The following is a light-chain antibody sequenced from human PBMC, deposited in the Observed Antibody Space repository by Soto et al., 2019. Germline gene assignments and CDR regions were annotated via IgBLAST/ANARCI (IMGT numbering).Light chain of an antibody. J-gene: IGKJ4*01. Sequence: DIQMPQSPSSVSASIGDIVTITSRASYDISTLFGWYQQKPGKAPKLLIYGASTLESGVPSRFSGRGSGTDFTLTISSLQPDDFATYFCQQADSFPLTFGGGTKVEIK. CDR2: GAS. V-gene: IGKV1D-12*01. CDR3: QQADSFPLT. CDR1: YDISTL.